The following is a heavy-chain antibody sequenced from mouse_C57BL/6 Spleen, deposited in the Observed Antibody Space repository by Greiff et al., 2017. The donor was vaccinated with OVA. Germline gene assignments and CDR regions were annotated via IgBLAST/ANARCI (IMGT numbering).Heavy chain of an antibody. V-gene: IGHV1-61*01. D-gene: IGHD2-3*01. J-gene: IGHJ4*01. CDR3: ARDDDYIMDY. Sequence: QVQLQQPGAELVRPGSSVKLSCKASGYTFTSYWMDWVKQRPGQGLEWIGNIYPSDSETHYNQKFKDKATLTVDKSSSTAYMQLSSLTSEDSAVYYCARDDDYIMDYWGQGTSVTVSS. CDR1: GYTFTSYW. CDR2: IYPSDSET.